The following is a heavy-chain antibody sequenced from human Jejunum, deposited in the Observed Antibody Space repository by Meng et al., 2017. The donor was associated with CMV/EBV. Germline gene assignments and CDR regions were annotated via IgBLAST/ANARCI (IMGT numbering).Heavy chain of an antibody. CDR1: GYPFASYG. J-gene: IGHJ5*02. CDR2: ISANTVKT. V-gene: IGHV1-18*01. D-gene: IGHD3-10*01. CDR3: ARVFSIGWFDP. Sequence: SCKASGYPFASYGFRWVRHAPGQGLEWVGWISANTVKTNYAQKFEGRVTMTPDTSPSTAYMDLRSLTSDDTGVYYCARVFSIGWFDPWGQGTLVTVSS.